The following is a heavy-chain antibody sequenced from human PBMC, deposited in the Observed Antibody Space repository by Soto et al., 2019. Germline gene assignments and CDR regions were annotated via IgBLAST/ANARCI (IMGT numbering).Heavy chain of an antibody. V-gene: IGHV4-59*08. J-gene: IGHJ3*02. CDR2: IYYSGST. CDR1: GGSISSYY. CDR3: ARLEGLIVVGAFDI. D-gene: IGHD2-15*01. Sequence: QVQLQESGPGLVKPSETLSLTCIVSGGSISSYYWSWIRQPPGKGLEWIGYIYYSGSTNYNPSLKSRVTISVDTSKNQFSLKLRSVNAADTAVYYCARLEGLIVVGAFDIWGQGTMVTVSS.